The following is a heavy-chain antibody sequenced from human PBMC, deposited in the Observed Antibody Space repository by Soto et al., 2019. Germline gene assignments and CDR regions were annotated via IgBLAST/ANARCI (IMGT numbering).Heavy chain of an antibody. CDR1: GFTFSSYG. Sequence: PGGSLRLSCAASGFTFSSYGMHWVRQAPGKGLEWVAVISYDGSNKYYADSVKGRFTISRDNSKNTLYLQMNSLRAEDTAVYYCAKDGVGWPLDSWGQGTLVTVSS. V-gene: IGHV3-30*18. CDR2: ISYDGSNK. J-gene: IGHJ4*02. D-gene: IGHD1-26*01. CDR3: AKDGVGWPLDS.